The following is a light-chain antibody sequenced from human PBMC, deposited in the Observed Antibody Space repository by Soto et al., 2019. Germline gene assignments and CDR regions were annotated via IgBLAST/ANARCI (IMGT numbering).Light chain of an antibody. J-gene: IGKJ1*01. CDR3: QHYVRCPWT. CDR2: GAS. Sequence: EIVLTQSPGTLSLSPGERATLSCRASQSVSSSYLAWYQQKPGQAPRLLIYGASIRATGIPDRFSGGGSGTDFTLSISRLEPEDFAVYYCQHYVRCPWTFGQGTKVEIK. CDR1: QSVSSSY. V-gene: IGKV3-20*01.